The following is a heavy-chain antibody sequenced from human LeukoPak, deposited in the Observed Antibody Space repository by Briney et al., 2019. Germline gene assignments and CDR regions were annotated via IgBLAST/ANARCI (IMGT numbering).Heavy chain of an antibody. V-gene: IGHV4-31*03. Sequence: SETLSLTCTVSGGSISSGGYYWSWIRQHPGKGLEWIGYIYDGGSTYYNPSLKSRVTIPVDTSQNQFSLKLNSVTAADTAVYYCARGGDSRGMDVWGQGTTVTVSS. D-gene: IGHD2-21*02. CDR2: IYDGGST. CDR1: GGSISSGGYY. J-gene: IGHJ6*02. CDR3: ARGGDSRGMDV.